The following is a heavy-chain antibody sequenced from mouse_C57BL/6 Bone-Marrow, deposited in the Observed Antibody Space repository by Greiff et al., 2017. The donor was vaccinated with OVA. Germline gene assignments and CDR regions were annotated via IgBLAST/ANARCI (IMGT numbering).Heavy chain of an antibody. CDR1: GYTFTSYW. V-gene: IGHV1-59*01. CDR3: ARRRYYGSSYEDY. J-gene: IGHJ2*01. Sequence: QVQLKQPGAELVRPGTSVKLSCKASGYTFTSYWMHWVKQRPGQGLEWIGVIDPSDSYTNYNQKFKGKATLTVDTSSSTAYLQLSSLTSEDAAGYYCARRRYYGSSYEDYWGQGTTLTVSS. CDR2: IDPSDSYT. D-gene: IGHD1-1*01.